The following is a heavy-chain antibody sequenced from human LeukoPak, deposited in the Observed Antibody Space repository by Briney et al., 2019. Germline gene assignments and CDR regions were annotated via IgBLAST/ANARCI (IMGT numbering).Heavy chain of an antibody. CDR2: IYYSGST. Sequence: SETLSLTCTVSGGSISSSSYYWGWTRQPPGKGLEWIGSIYYSGSTYYNLSLKSRVTISVDTSKNQFSLKLSSVTAADTAVYYCARDKGLSGWYVTGYGMDVWGQGTTVTVSS. D-gene: IGHD6-19*01. CDR1: GGSISSSSYY. V-gene: IGHV4-39*07. CDR3: ARDKGLSGWYVTGYGMDV. J-gene: IGHJ6*02.